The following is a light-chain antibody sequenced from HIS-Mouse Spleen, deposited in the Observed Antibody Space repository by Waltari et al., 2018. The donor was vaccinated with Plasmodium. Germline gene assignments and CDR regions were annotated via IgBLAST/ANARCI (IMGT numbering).Light chain of an antibody. J-gene: IGLJ2*01. Sequence: QSALTKPPSASGPPAQSVTISRTGTRSDVGAYKYVSWYPQHPVKAPKLMMYEVSKRPSGVPDRFSGSKSGNTASLTVSGLQAEDEADYYCSSYAGSNNLVFGGGTKLTVL. CDR2: EVS. CDR1: RSDVGAYKY. V-gene: IGLV2-8*01. CDR3: SSYAGSNNLV.